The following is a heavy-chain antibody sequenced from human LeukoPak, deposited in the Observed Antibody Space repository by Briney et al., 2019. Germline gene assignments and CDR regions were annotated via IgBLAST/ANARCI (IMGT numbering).Heavy chain of an antibody. Sequence: ASVKVSCKASGYTFTSYGISWVRQAPGQGLEWMGWISAYNGNTNYAQKLQGRVTMTTDTSTSTAYMELRSLRSDDTAVYYCARDRSSSSWDGKGELDYWGQGTLVTVSS. CDR2: ISAYNGNT. CDR3: ARDRSSSSWDGKGELDY. V-gene: IGHV1-18*01. CDR1: GYTFTSYG. D-gene: IGHD6-13*01. J-gene: IGHJ4*02.